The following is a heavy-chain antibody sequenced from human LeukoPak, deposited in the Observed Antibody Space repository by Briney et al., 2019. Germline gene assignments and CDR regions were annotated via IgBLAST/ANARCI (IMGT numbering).Heavy chain of an antibody. D-gene: IGHD3-9*01. CDR2: INTDGSST. CDR1: GGSFSDYW. V-gene: IGHV3-74*01. CDR3: ARAGRYSGAGDY. Sequence: ETLSLTCAVYGGSFSDYWMHWVRQAPGKGLVCVSRINTDGSSTTYADSVKGRFTISRDNAKNTLYLQMNSLRVEDTAVYYCARAGRYSGAGDYWGQGTLVTVSS. J-gene: IGHJ4*02.